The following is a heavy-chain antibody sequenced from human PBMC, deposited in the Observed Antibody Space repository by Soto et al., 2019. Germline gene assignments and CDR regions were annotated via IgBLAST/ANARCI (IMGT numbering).Heavy chain of an antibody. CDR1: GESFGGFY. CDR3: VHSPNVAVDH. CDR2: ISQTETT. D-gene: IGHD2-15*01. Sequence: ASETLSLTCVVYGESFGGFYWSWVRQSPGKGLEWIGEISQTETTAYSPSLKNRVSISADTSKKQFSLTLTSVTAADTAVYYCVHSPNVAVDHWGHGTRVSVSS. V-gene: IGHV4-34*01. J-gene: IGHJ4*01.